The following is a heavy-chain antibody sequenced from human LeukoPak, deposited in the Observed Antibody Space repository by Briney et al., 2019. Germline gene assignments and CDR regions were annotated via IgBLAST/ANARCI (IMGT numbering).Heavy chain of an antibody. V-gene: IGHV3-23*01. CDR2: ISGSGGST. CDR1: GFTVTSNW. CDR3: AKFPPDYDYVWGTASFDP. Sequence: GGSLRLSCAASGFTVTSNWIHWVRQAPGKGLEWVSAISGSGGSTYYADSVKGRFTISRDNSKNTLYLQMNSLRAEDTAVYYCAKFPPDYDYVWGTASFDPWGQGTLVTVSS. J-gene: IGHJ5*02. D-gene: IGHD3-16*01.